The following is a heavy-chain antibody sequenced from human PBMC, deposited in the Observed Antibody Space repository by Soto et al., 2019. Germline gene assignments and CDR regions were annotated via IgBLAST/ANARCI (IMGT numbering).Heavy chain of an antibody. CDR3: ARGTRESGEWLLFDY. V-gene: IGHV1-8*01. CDR2: MNPNDGNT. J-gene: IGHJ4*02. D-gene: IGHD3-3*01. Sequence: QVQLVQSGADVKKPGASVTVSCKASGYTFTTYEINWVRQATGQGLEWMGRMNPNDGNTGYAQKFQGRVTMTRNTSVTTAYMELSGLRSDDTAVYYCARGTRESGEWLLFDYWGQGALVTVSS. CDR1: GYTFTTYE.